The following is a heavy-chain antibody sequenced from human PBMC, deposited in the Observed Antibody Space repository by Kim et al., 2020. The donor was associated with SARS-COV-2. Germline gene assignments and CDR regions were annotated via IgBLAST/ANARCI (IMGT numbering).Heavy chain of an antibody. CDR2: INPSGGST. V-gene: IGHV1-46*01. CDR1: GYTFTSYY. J-gene: IGHJ5*02. CDR3: AREARITIFGVVIKGDWFDP. D-gene: IGHD3-3*01. Sequence: ASVKVSCKASGYTFTSYYMHWVRQAPGQGLEWMGIINPSGGSTSYAQKFQGRVTMTRDTSTSTVYMELSSLRSEDTAVYYCAREARITIFGVVIKGDWFDPWGQGTLVTVSS.